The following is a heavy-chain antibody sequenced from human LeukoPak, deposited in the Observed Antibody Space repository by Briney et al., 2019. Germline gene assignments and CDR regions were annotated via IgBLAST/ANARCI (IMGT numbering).Heavy chain of an antibody. V-gene: IGHV3-23*01. CDR1: GFTFSSYA. J-gene: IGHJ6*04. CDR2: ISGSGGST. Sequence: QSGGSLRLSCAASGFTFSSYAMSWVRQAPGKGLEWVSVISGSGGSTYYAGSVKGRFTISRDNSKNTLYLQMNSLRAEDTAVYYCAKAIVSIVVVVAALDVWGKGTTVTVSS. D-gene: IGHD2-15*01. CDR3: AKAIVSIVVVVAALDV.